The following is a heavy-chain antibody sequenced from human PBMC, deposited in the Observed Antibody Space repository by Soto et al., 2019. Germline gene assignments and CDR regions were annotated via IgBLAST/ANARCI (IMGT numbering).Heavy chain of an antibody. J-gene: IGHJ5*02. CDR3: AKYNYDSSGYYYWFDP. CDR1: GLAFRSSV. V-gene: IGHV3-30*18. Sequence: GGALRPPCTASGLAFRSSVIHWVRQGPGNGLEWVAVISYDGSNIYYADAVKGRFTISRDNSKNTLYLQMNSLRAEDTAVYYCAKYNYDSSGYYYWFDPWGQGSLVTVSA. D-gene: IGHD3-22*01. CDR2: ISYDGSNI.